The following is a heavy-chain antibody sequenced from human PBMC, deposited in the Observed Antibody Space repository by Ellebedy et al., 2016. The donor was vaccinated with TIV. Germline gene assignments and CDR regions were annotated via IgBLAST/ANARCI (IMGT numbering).Heavy chain of an antibody. V-gene: IGHV3-53*01. CDR2: IYSGGST. Sequence: GESLKISCAASGFTVNNNYMSWVRQAPGKGLEWVSAIYSGGSTYYADSVKGRFTISRDNSKNTLYLQMNSKRAEDTAVYYCAVSPSSGYWGQGTLVTVSS. D-gene: IGHD3-10*01. CDR3: AVSPSSGY. CDR1: GFTVNNNY. J-gene: IGHJ4*02.